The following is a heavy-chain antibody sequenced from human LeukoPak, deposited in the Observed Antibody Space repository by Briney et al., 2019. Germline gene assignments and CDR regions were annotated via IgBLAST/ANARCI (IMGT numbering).Heavy chain of an antibody. Sequence: SVKVSCKASGGTFSSYAISWVRQAPGQGLEWMGRIIPILGIANYAQKFQGRVTITADKSTSTAYMELSSLRSEDTAVYYCAGDRIRDDFWSGYYYDYWGQGTLVTVSS. D-gene: IGHD3-3*01. V-gene: IGHV1-69*04. J-gene: IGHJ4*02. CDR3: AGDRIRDDFWSGYYYDY. CDR1: GGTFSSYA. CDR2: IIPILGIA.